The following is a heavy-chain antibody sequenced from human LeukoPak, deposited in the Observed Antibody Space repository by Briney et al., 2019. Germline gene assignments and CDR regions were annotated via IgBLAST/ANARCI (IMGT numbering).Heavy chain of an antibody. D-gene: IGHD3-22*01. CDR3: ARYYFDSSGLKYYFDY. CDR1: GYTFTSYG. Sequence: ASVKVSCKASGYTFTSYGINWMRQAPGQGLEWMGWISAYNSNTHYAQKLQGRVTMTTDTSTSTAYMEVRSLRSDDTAVYYCARYYFDSSGLKYYFDYWGQGSLVTVSS. CDR2: ISAYNSNT. J-gene: IGHJ4*02. V-gene: IGHV1-18*01.